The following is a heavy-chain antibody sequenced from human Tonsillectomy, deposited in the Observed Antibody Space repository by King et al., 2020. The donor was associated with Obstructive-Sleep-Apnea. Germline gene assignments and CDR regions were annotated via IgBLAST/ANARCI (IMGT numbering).Heavy chain of an antibody. CDR1: GYPISTGYY. CDR2: MFHSGST. V-gene: IGHV4-38-2*02. CDR3: ARGDARIKRYGTGGNCYTAVDY. J-gene: IGHJ4*02. D-gene: IGHD2-15*01. Sequence: VQLQESGPGLVKPSQTLSLICTVSGYPISTGYYWGWIRQTPGKGLEWIASMFHSGSTFYNPSLRTRVTISVDTSANQFSLKLISLTAAATAVYYCARGDARIKRYGTGGNCYTAVDYWGQGILVTVSS.